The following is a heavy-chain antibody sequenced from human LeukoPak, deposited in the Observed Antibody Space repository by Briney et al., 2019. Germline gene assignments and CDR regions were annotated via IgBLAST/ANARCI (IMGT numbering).Heavy chain of an antibody. J-gene: IGHJ3*02. Sequence: GASVKVSCKASGYTFTSYGISWVRQAPGQGLEWMGWISAYNGNTNYAQKLQGRVTMTTDTPTSTAYMELRSLRSDDTAVYYCARGSSSWYLAAFDIWGQGTMVTVSS. CDR2: ISAYNGNT. V-gene: IGHV1-18*01. CDR3: ARGSSSWYLAAFDI. D-gene: IGHD6-13*01. CDR1: GYTFTSYG.